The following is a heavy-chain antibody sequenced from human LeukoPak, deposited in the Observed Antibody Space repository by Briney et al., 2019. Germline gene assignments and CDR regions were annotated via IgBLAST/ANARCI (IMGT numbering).Heavy chain of an antibody. CDR2: ISSSSSYI. J-gene: IGHJ3*02. CDR3: ARGLRPIAQIKNAIPFDI. V-gene: IGHV3-21*01. Sequence: GGSLRLSCAASGFTFSSYSMNWVRQAPGKGLEWVSSISSSSSYIYYADSVKGRFTISRDNAKNSLYLQMNSLRAEDTAVYYCARGLRPIAQIKNAIPFDIWGQGTMVTVSS. CDR1: GFTFSSYS. D-gene: IGHD5-12*01.